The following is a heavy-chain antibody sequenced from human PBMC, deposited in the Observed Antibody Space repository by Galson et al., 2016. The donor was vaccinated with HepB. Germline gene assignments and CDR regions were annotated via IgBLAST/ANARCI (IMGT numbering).Heavy chain of an antibody. V-gene: IGHV4-61*01. CDR2: LSYTGST. CDR1: GGSVSSGSSY. D-gene: IGHD3/OR15-3a*01. Sequence: SETLSLTCTVSGGSVSSGSSYWSWIRQPPGKGLEWIGYLSYTGSTHCSPSLKSRVTISVDTSKNQFSLKLTSVTTADTAVYYCARGRALDWLFSHFDPWGQGTLVAVSS. CDR3: ARGRALDWLFSHFDP. J-gene: IGHJ5*02.